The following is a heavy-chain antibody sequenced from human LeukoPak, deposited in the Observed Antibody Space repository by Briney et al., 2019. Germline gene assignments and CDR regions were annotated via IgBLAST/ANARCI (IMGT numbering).Heavy chain of an antibody. CDR2: IYYSGST. V-gene: IGHV4-59*12. CDR1: GGSISSYY. Sequence: SETLSLTCTVSGGSISSYYWSWIRQPPGKGLEWIGYIYYSGSTNYNPSLKSRVTISVDTSKNQFSLKLSSVTAADTAVYYCARDFGSNNWAPLWGQGTLVTVSS. D-gene: IGHD1-1*01. CDR3: ARDFGSNNWAPL. J-gene: IGHJ4*02.